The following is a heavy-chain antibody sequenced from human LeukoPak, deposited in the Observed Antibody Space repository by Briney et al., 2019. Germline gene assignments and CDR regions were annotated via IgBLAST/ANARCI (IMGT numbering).Heavy chain of an antibody. J-gene: IGHJ3*02. CDR1: GFTFSSYS. Sequence: GGTLRLSCAASGFTFSSYSMNWVRQAPGKGLEWVSYISCNSSTIYYADSVKGRFTISRDISKNTLYLQMNSLRAEDTAVYYCAREGWELHFEAFDIWGQGTMVTVPS. CDR3: AREGWELHFEAFDI. V-gene: IGHV3-48*01. CDR2: ISCNSSTI. D-gene: IGHD1-26*01.